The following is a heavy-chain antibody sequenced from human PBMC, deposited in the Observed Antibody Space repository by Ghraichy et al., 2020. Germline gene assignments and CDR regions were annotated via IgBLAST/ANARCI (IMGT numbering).Heavy chain of an antibody. CDR3: ARSSYVSSWDVNSGYGMDV. J-gene: IGHJ6*02. CDR2: IIPIVGTA. D-gene: IGHD6-13*01. Sequence: SVKVSCKASGGTFSSYAISWVRQAPGQGLEWMGGIIPIVGTANYAQKFRGRVTITADESTTTAYMELSSLRSEDTSVYYCARSSYVSSWDVNSGYGMDVWGQGTTVTVSS. CDR1: GGTFSSYA. V-gene: IGHV1-69*13.